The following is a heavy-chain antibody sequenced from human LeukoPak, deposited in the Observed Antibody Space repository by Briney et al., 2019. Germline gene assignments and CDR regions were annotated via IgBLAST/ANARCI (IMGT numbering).Heavy chain of an antibody. Sequence: ASVKVSCKVSGYTLTELSMHWVRQAPGKGPEWMGGFDPEDGETIYAQKFQGRVTMTEDTSTDTAYMELSSLRSEDTAVYYCATGPPSITPYYFDYWGQGTLVTVSS. CDR3: ATGPPSITPYYFDY. V-gene: IGHV1-24*01. CDR2: FDPEDGET. CDR1: GYTLTELS. J-gene: IGHJ4*02. D-gene: IGHD3-10*01.